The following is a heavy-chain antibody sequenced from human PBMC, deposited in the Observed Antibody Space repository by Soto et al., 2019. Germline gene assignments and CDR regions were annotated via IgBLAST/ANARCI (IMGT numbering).Heavy chain of an antibody. CDR1: SFTFSTYS. CDR2: ISSSSSYI. V-gene: IGHV3-21*01. Sequence: GGSLRLSCAASSFTFSTYSMNWVRQAPGKGLEWVSSISSSSSYIYYADSVKGRFTISRDNAKNSLYLQMNSLRAEDTAVYYCARESGVEQLVGYYYYYYGMDVWGQGTTVTVS. D-gene: IGHD6-6*01. J-gene: IGHJ6*02. CDR3: ARESGVEQLVGYYYYYYGMDV.